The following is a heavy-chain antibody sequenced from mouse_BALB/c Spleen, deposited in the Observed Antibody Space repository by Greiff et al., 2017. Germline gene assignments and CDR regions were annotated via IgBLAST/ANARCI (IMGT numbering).Heavy chain of an antibody. CDR2: IYPGDGDT. D-gene: IGHD2-14*01. CDR3: ARGHYRYDGDY. CDR1: GYAFSSYW. J-gene: IGHJ4*01. V-gene: IGHV1-80*01. Sequence: VQLQQSGAELVRPGSSVKISCKASGYAFSSYWMNWVKQRPGQGLEWIGQIYPGDGDTNYNGKFKGKATLTADKSSSTAYMQLSSLTSEDSAVYFCARGHYRYDGDYWGQGTSVTVSS.